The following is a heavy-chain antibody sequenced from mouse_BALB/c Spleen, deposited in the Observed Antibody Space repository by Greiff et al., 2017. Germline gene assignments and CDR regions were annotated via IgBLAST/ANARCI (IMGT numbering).Heavy chain of an antibody. V-gene: IGHV5-6*01. Sequence: EVMLVESGGDLVKPGGSLKLSCAASGFTFSSYGMSWVRQTPDKRLEWVATISSGGSYTYYPDSVKGRFTISRDNAKNTLYLQMSSLKSEDTAMYYCARRGYGPMDYWGQGTSVTVSS. CDR3: ARRGYGPMDY. CDR2: ISSGGSYT. CDR1: GFTFSSYG. D-gene: IGHD2-10*02. J-gene: IGHJ4*01.